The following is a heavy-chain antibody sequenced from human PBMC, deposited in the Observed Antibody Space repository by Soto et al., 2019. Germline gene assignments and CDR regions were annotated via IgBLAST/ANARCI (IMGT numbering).Heavy chain of an antibody. CDR2: FIPIFGTA. CDR1: GGTFSSYA. D-gene: IGHD3-22*01. V-gene: IGHV1-69*01. CDR3: ARDFYYDSRGYLRQYYFDY. J-gene: IGHJ4*02. Sequence: QVQLVQSGAEVKKPGSSVKVSCKASGGTFSSYAISWVRQAPGQGLEWMGGFIPIFGTANYAQKFQGRVTITADESTSTAYMELSSLRSEDTAVYYCARDFYYDSRGYLRQYYFDYWGQGTLVTVSS.